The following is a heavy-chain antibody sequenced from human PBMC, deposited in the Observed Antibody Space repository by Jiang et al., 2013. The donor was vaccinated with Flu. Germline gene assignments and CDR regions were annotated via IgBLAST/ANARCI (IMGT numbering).Heavy chain of an antibody. D-gene: IGHD3-16*01. CDR2: IYHSGST. V-gene: IGHV4-4*02. CDR1: GVSVSRTHW. J-gene: IGHJ4*02. Sequence: GPGLVKPSGTLSLTCAVSGVSVSRTHWWTWVRQPPGKGLEWIGEIYHSGSTNYNPSLKSRVTISVDKSKNQFSLRLSSVTAADTAVYFCARAKGGDYADYWSQGTLVTISS. CDR3: ARAKGGDYADY.